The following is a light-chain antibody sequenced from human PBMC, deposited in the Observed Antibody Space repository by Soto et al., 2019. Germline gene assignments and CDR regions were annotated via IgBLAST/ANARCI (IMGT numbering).Light chain of an antibody. J-gene: IGKJ4*01. CDR1: QSVSSN. CDR3: QQYNNWPLP. CDR2: DAS. Sequence: EILMTQSPATLSVSPGERATLSCRASQSVSSNLAWYQQKPGQAPRLLIYDASTRATDTPARFSGSGSGTEFTLTISSLQSEDFAVYYCQQYNNWPLPFGGGTKVEIK. V-gene: IGKV3-15*01.